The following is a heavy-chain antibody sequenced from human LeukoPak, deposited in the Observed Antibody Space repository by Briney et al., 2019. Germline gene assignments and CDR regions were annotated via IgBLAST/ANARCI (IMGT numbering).Heavy chain of an antibody. V-gene: IGHV3-7*04. D-gene: IGHD4-17*01. J-gene: IGHJ4*02. CDR2: IKEDVSEK. CDR3: VRGNYGDYAYFDY. CDR1: GFNFSNHW. Sequence: GGSLRLSCAASGFNFSNHWMSWVRQAPGEGLEWVANIKEDVSEKWYVDSVKGRFTISRDNVDNSLSLQMNSLRTEDTAVYYCVRGNYGDYAYFDYWGQGTLVTVSS.